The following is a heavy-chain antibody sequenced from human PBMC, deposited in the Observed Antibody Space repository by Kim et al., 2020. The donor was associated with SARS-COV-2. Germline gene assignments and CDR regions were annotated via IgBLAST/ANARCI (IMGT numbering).Heavy chain of an antibody. CDR1: GGSMRSYY. CDR2: IYYNGIT. CDR3: ARAANFDY. Sequence: SETLSLTCTVSGGSMRSYYWNWIRQSPGKGLEWIGYIYYNGITNYNPSLKSRVTISVDTSKNQFSLKLSSVTAADTAVYYCARAANFDYWGQGTLVTVSS. V-gene: IGHV4-59*01. J-gene: IGHJ4*02.